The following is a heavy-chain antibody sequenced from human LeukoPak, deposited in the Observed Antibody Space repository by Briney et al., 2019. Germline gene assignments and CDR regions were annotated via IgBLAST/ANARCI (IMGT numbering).Heavy chain of an antibody. J-gene: IGHJ6*02. CDR2: ISGSGGST. Sequence: GGSLRLTCAASGFTFSSYAMSWVRQAPGNGLEWVSAISGSGGSTYYADSVKGRFTISRDNSKNTLYLQMNSLRAEDTAVYYCAKGEYYDFWSGSDVWGQGTTVTVSS. D-gene: IGHD3-3*01. CDR3: AKGEYYDFWSGSDV. CDR1: GFTFSSYA. V-gene: IGHV3-23*01.